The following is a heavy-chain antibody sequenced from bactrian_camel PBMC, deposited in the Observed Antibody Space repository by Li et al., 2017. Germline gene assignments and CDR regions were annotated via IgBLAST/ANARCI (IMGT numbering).Heavy chain of an antibody. J-gene: IGHJ4*01. Sequence: HVQLVESGGGSVQAGGSLTLSCQHSGNLRASDCVAWLRQGPGQAREGVAAVYGDGSTFYADSVKGRFTISRDNVKRTVYLEITDTKPEDAAVHFCAAGGLLGTAPRSCNNIHYNYWGQGTQVTVS. V-gene: IGHV3-3*01. CDR1: GNLRASDC. CDR3: AAGGLLGTAPRSCNNIHYNY. D-gene: IGHD5*01. CDR2: VYGDGST.